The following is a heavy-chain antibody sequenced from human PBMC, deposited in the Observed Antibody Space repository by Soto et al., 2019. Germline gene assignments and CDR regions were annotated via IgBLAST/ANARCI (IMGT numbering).Heavy chain of an antibody. CDR3: ARVAY. Sequence: GGSLRLSCEASGFTSSSVSMNWVRQVPGKGLEWVASICSASSETWYADSMKGRFIISRDNAQSSLFLQMTTLSPENSAIYNCARVAYWGPGTQVTVSS. CDR2: ICSASSET. V-gene: IGHV3-21*04. J-gene: IGHJ4*02. CDR1: GFTSSSVS.